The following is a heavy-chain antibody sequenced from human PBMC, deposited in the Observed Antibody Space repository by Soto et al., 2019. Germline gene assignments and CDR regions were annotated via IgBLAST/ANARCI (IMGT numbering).Heavy chain of an antibody. Sequence: GGSLRLACAASGFTFSSYAISWVRQAPGKGLEWVSAISGSGGSTYYADSVKGRFTISRDNSKNTLYLQMNSLRAEDTAVYYCANWDSSTGWFDPWGQGTLVTV. CDR2: ISGSGGST. CDR1: GFTFSSYA. D-gene: IGHD6-13*01. CDR3: ANWDSSTGWFDP. J-gene: IGHJ5*02. V-gene: IGHV3-23*01.